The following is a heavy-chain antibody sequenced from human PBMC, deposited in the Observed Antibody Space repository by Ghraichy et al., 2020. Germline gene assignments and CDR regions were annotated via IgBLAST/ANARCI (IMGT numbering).Heavy chain of an antibody. J-gene: IGHJ4*02. Sequence: GGSLRLSCAASGFTFSSNAMAWVRQAPGKGLEWVSAISGSGGDAYYADSVKGRFTISRDNSKNTLYLQMNSLRAEDTALYYCAKDFGVAYWGQGTLVTVSS. CDR3: AKDFGVAY. CDR1: GFTFSSNA. V-gene: IGHV3-23*01. D-gene: IGHD3-3*01. CDR2: ISGSGGDA.